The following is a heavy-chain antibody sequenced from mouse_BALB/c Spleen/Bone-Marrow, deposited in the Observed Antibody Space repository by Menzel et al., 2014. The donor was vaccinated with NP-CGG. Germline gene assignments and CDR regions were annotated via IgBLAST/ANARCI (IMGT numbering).Heavy chain of an antibody. CDR1: GFDFSRYW. D-gene: IGHD1-1*01. V-gene: IGHV4-1*02. CDR2: INPESSTI. J-gene: IGHJ2*01. Sequence: EVKLQESGGGLVQPGGSLKLSCAASGFDFSRYWMSWVRQAPGKGLEWIGEINPESSTINYTPSLKDKFIISRDNAKKTLHLQMNKVRSEDTAFYYCARLVYYCFFDNWAQGPTLTVSS. CDR3: ARLVYYCFFDN.